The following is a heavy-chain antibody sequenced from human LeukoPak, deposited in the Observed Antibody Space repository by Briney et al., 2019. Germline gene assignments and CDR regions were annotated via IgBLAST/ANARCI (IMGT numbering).Heavy chain of an antibody. CDR1: GFTFSSYE. CDR3: AGRAQYSGSYLTY. J-gene: IGHJ4*02. V-gene: IGHV3-48*03. Sequence: PGGSLRLSCAASGFTFSSYEMNWVRQAPGKGLEWVSYISSSGSTIYYADSVKGRFTISRDNAKNSLYLQMNSLRAEDTAVYYCAGRAQYSGSYLTYWGQGTLVTVSS. D-gene: IGHD1-26*01. CDR2: ISSSGSTI.